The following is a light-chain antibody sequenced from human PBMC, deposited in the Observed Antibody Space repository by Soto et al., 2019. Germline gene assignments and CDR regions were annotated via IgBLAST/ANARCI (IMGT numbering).Light chain of an antibody. CDR2: GAS. CDR1: QSINRY. CDR3: QQSYSIPPT. J-gene: IGKJ4*01. Sequence: DIQMTQSPSSLSASVGDRVIITCRASQSINRYLNWYQHKPGKAPKLLIYGASTLQRGVPSRFRGSGFGTDFSLIISILQAEDFASYYCQQSYSIPPTFGGGTKVEIK. V-gene: IGKV1-39*01.